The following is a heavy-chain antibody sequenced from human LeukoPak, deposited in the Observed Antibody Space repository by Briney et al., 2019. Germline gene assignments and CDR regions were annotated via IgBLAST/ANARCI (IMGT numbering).Heavy chain of an antibody. CDR2: ISYDGSNK. Sequence: GGSLRLSCAASGFTFSSYAMHWVRQAPGKGLEWVAVISYDGSNKYYADSVKGRFTISRDNSKNTLYLQMNSLRAEDTAVYYCASSLGGGSCPDYWGQGTLVTVSS. CDR3: ASSLGGGSCPDY. J-gene: IGHJ4*02. CDR1: GFTFSSYA. D-gene: IGHD2-15*01. V-gene: IGHV3-30-3*01.